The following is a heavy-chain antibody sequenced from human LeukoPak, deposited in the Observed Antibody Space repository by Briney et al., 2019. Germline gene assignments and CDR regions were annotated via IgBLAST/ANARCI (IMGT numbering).Heavy chain of an antibody. CDR2: IYYSGST. J-gene: IGHJ4*02. V-gene: IGHV4-31*03. CDR1: GGSISSGGYY. D-gene: IGHD1-26*01. CDR3: ARVVGATPDNYFDY. Sequence: PSETLSPTCTVSGGSISSGGYYWGWLRQHPGRGLEWIGYIYYSGSTYYNPSLKSRVTLSVDTSKNQFSLKLSSVTAADTAVYYCARVVGATPDNYFDYWGQGTLVTVSS.